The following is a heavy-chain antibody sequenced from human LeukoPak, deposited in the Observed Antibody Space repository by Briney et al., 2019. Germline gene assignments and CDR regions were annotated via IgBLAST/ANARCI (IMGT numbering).Heavy chain of an antibody. CDR1: GGSFSGYY. V-gene: IGHV4-34*01. CDR3: ARRRSAAAQLVRYNWFDP. CDR2: VNHSGST. J-gene: IGHJ5*02. D-gene: IGHD6-6*01. Sequence: SETLSLTCAVYGGSFSGYYWSWIRQPPGKGLEWIGEVNHSGSTNYNPSLKSRVTISVDTSKNQFSLKLSSMTAADTAVYYCARRRSAAAQLVRYNWFDPWGQGTLVTVSS.